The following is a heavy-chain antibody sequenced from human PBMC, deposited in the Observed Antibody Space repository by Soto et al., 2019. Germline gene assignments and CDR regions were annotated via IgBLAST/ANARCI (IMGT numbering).Heavy chain of an antibody. Sequence: PSQTLSLTCAISGDSVSSNSAAWNWIRQSPSRGLEWLGRTYYRSKWYNDYAVSVKSRITINPDTSKNQFSLQLSSVTPEDTAVNFCARTVARDYYYKGVDVWGQGTTVTVSS. CDR1: GDSVSSNSAA. D-gene: IGHD6-19*01. V-gene: IGHV6-1*01. J-gene: IGHJ6*02. CDR3: ARTVARDYYYKGVDV. CDR2: TYYRSKWYN.